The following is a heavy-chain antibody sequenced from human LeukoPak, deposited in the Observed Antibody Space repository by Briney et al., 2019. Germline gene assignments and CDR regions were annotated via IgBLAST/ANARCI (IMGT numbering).Heavy chain of an antibody. J-gene: IGHJ4*02. D-gene: IGHD3-22*01. CDR3: APYYYDSSGYLPWDY. Sequence: GGSRGLSVAGSGFTFGGYAINWFRRPPAKGREWVSSISSSSSYIYYADSVKGRFTISRDDAKNSLYLQMNSLRAEDTAVYYCAPYYYDSSGYLPWDYWGQGTLVTVSS. V-gene: IGHV3-21*01. CDR2: ISSSSSYI. CDR1: GFTFGGYA.